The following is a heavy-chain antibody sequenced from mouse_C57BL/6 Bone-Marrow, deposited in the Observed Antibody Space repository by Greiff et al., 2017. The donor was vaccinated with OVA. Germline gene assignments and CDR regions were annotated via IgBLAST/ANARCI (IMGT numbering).Heavy chain of an antibody. D-gene: IGHD3-2*02. Sequence: VQLQQSGPVLVKPGASVKMSCKASGYTFTDYYMNWVKQSHGKSLEWIGVINPYNGGTSYNQKFKGKATLTVDKSSSTAYMELNSLTAEDSAVYYCARVDSSGYGFAYWGQGTLVTVSA. CDR3: ARVDSSGYGFAY. CDR2: INPYNGGT. CDR1: GYTFTDYY. V-gene: IGHV1-19*01. J-gene: IGHJ3*01.